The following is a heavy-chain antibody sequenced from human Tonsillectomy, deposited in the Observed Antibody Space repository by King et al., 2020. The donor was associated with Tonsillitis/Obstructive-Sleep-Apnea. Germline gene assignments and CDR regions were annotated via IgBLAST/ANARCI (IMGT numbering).Heavy chain of an antibody. CDR2: ILYDGRSK. J-gene: IGHJ6*02. CDR1: GFTFSSYG. CDR3: AKDLWQWLNYSAMDV. Sequence: VQLVESGGGVVQPGTSLRLSCAASGFTFSSYGMHWVRQAPGKGLEWVAVILYDGRSKYYADSVKGRFTISRDNSKNTLYLQMNSLKTEDTAVYYCAKDLWQWLNYSAMDVWGQGTTVTVSS. V-gene: IGHV3-30*18. D-gene: IGHD6-19*01.